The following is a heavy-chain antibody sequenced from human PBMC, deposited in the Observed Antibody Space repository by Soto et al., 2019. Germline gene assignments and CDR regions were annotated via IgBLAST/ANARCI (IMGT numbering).Heavy chain of an antibody. CDR1: GGSISSSSYY. V-gene: IGHV4-39*01. J-gene: IGHJ4*02. Sequence: SETLSLTCTVSGGSISSSSYYWGWIRQPPGKGLEWIGSIYYSGSTYYNPPLKSRVTISVDTSKNQFSLKLSSVTAADTAVYYCARHLSPSYFDYWGQGTLVTVSS. CDR3: ARHLSPSYFDY. CDR2: IYYSGST.